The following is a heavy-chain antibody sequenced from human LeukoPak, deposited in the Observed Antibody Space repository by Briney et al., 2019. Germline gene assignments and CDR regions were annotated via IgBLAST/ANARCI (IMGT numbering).Heavy chain of an antibody. CDR2: ISWNSGHI. V-gene: IGHV3-9*01. Sequence: PGRSLRLSCAASGFTFDDYAMHWVRQAPGKGLEWVSGISWNSGHIDYADSVKGRFTISRDNAKNSLYLQMNSLRAEDTALYYCAKGGLLWFGTDYYYMDVWGKGTTVTISS. J-gene: IGHJ6*03. CDR1: GFTFDDYA. CDR3: AKGGLLWFGTDYYYMDV. D-gene: IGHD3-10*01.